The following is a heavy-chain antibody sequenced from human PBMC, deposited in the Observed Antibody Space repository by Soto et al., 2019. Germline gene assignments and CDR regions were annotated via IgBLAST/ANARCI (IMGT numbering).Heavy chain of an antibody. CDR3: AREECSGGSCYPGWFDP. D-gene: IGHD2-15*01. V-gene: IGHV1-18*01. CDR1: GYTFTSYG. Sequence: QVQLVQSGAEVKKPGASVKVSCKASGYTFTSYGISWARQAPGQGLEWMGWISAYNGNTNYAQKLQGRVTMTTDTSTSTAYMELRSLRSDDTAVYYCAREECSGGSCYPGWFDPWGQGTLVTVSS. CDR2: ISAYNGNT. J-gene: IGHJ5*02.